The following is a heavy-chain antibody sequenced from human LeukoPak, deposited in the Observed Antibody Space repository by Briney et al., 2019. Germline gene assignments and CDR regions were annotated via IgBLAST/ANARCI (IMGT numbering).Heavy chain of an antibody. CDR2: IHDSGST. D-gene: IGHD6-13*01. CDR3: ARVVAAAGNNWFDP. CDR1: GDSISSGGYS. V-gene: IGHV4-30-4*07. J-gene: IGHJ5*02. Sequence: SETLSLTCVVSGDSISSGGYSWSWIRQTPGKGLEWIAYIHDSGSTYNNPSLKSRRSISIDTSKNQFSLKLNSVSAADTAVYYCARVVAAAGNNWFDPWGQGTLVTVSS.